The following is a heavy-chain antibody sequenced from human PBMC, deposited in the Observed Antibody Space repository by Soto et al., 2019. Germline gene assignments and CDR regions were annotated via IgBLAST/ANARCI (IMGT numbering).Heavy chain of an antibody. D-gene: IGHD3-10*01. CDR1: GFSFNKYA. J-gene: IGHJ6*03. CDR2: ISDAGGVT. CDR3: AKCVGSGTYKNYCYYMDV. Sequence: EVQLVESGGDLVQPGRSLRLSCAASGFSFNKYAVTWVRQAPGKGLEWVSVISDAGGVTYYADSVKGRFTISRDNSMNTLYLQMSSLRAEDTAVYYCAKCVGSGTYKNYCYYMDVWGKGTTVTVSS. V-gene: IGHV3-23*04.